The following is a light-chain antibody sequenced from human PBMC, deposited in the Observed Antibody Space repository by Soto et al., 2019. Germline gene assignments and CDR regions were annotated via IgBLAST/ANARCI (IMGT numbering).Light chain of an antibody. CDR3: QQLSTYPFT. J-gene: IGKJ5*01. CDR1: QGISSY. Sequence: IQLTQSPSSLSASVGDRVTITCRASQGISSYLAWYQQKPGKAPKLLIYGASTLEGGVPFRFSGSRSGTDFTLIISSVQPEDFATYYCQQLSTYPFTFGQRTRLQIK. V-gene: IGKV1-9*01. CDR2: GAS.